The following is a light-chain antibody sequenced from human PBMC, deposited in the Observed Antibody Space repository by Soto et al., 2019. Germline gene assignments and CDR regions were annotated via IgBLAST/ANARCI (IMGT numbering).Light chain of an antibody. CDR2: EVS. CDR1: SSDVGRYNL. J-gene: IGLJ2*01. V-gene: IGLV2-23*02. Sequence: QSALTQPASVSGSPGQSITISCAGTSSDVGRYNLVSWYQHHPGTAPKLMIYEVSKRPSGVSDRFSGSKSGNTASPTISGLQAEDEADYYCCSYAGTNTYVLFGGGTKLTVL. CDR3: CSYAGTNTYVL.